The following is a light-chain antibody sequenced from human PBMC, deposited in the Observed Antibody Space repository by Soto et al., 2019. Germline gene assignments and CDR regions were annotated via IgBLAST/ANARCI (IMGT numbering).Light chain of an antibody. CDR2: SDI. Sequence: QSVLTQPPSVSGAPGQRLTISCTGSSSNIGAGYDVHWYQQFPGTAPKLLIFSDINRPSGVPARFSASKSGSSASLAISGLQAEDEADYYCQSYDNSLSGSRVFGGGTKVTVL. CDR3: QSYDNSLSGSRV. V-gene: IGLV1-40*01. J-gene: IGLJ3*02. CDR1: SSNIGAGYD.